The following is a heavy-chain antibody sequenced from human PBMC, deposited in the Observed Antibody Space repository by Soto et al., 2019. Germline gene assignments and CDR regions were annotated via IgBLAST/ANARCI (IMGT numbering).Heavy chain of an antibody. Sequence: SETLSLTCAVYGGSFSGYYWSWIRQPPGKGLEWIGEINHSGSTNYNPSLKSRVTISVDTSKNQFSLKLSSVTAADTAVYYCARGLRYFDWLWFDFWGQGILVTVSS. D-gene: IGHD3-9*01. J-gene: IGHJ4*02. CDR1: GGSFSGYY. CDR2: INHSGST. V-gene: IGHV4-34*01. CDR3: ARGLRYFDWLWFDF.